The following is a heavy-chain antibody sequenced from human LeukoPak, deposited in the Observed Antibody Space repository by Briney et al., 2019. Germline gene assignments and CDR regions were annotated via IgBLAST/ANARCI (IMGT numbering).Heavy chain of an antibody. CDR1: GFTFSSYG. Sequence: PGRSLRLSCAASGFTFSSYGMHWVRQAPGKGLEWVAVIWYDGSNKYYADSVKGRFTISRDNSKNTLNLQMNSLRAEDTAVYYCASILYSSSWYYFDYWGQGTLVTVSS. J-gene: IGHJ4*02. CDR3: ASILYSSSWYYFDY. D-gene: IGHD6-13*01. CDR2: IWYDGSNK. V-gene: IGHV3-33*01.